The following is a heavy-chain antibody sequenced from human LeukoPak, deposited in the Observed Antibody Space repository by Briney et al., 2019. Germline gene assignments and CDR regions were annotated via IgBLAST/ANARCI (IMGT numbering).Heavy chain of an antibody. CDR1: GGSISSSSYY. J-gene: IGHJ6*03. CDR3: ARGDSSGPDYYYYMDV. CDR2: ISSSASII. V-gene: IGHV3-48*03. D-gene: IGHD6-19*01. Sequence: LSLTCTVSGGSISSSSYYWGWVLQAPGKGLEWVSYISSSASIIYYSDPVKGRFTISRDNAKNSLYLQMNSLRDEDTAVYYCARGDSSGPDYYYYMDVWGKGTTVTISS.